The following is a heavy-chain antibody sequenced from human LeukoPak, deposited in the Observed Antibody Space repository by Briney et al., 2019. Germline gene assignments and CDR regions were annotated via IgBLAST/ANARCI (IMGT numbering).Heavy chain of an antibody. CDR3: ARGLVGAIVVVPRLTRRWFDP. J-gene: IGHJ5*02. CDR2: IYYSGST. Sequence: SETLSLTCTVSGGSISSSSYYWGWIRQPPGKGLEWIGSIYYSGSTYYNPSLKSRVTISVDTSKNQFSLKLSSVTAADTAVYYCARGLVGAIVVVPRLTRRWFDPWGQGTLVTVSS. CDR1: GGSISSSSYY. D-gene: IGHD2-2*01. V-gene: IGHV4-39*01.